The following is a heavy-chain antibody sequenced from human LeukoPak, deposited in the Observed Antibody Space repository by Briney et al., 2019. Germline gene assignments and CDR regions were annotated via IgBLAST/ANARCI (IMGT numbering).Heavy chain of an antibody. D-gene: IGHD3-3*01. V-gene: IGHV3-23*01. CDR1: GFTFSSYA. J-gene: IGHJ4*02. Sequence: PGGSLRLTCAASGFTFSSYAMSWVRQAPGKGLEWVSAISGSGGSTYYADSVKGRFTISRDNSKNTLYLQMNSLRAEDTAVYYCAKTYDFWSGYPEDYWGQGTLVTVSS. CDR3: AKTYDFWSGYPEDY. CDR2: ISGSGGST.